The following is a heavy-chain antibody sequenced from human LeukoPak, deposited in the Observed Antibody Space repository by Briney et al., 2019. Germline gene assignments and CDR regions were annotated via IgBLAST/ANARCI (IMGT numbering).Heavy chain of an antibody. Sequence: PSETLSLTCAVYGGPFSGYYWSWIRQPPGKGLEWIGEINHSGSTNYNPSLKSRVTISVDTSKNQFSLKLSSVTAADTAVYYCAWLAAAGGGWGQGTLVTVSS. CDR2: INHSGST. J-gene: IGHJ4*02. CDR3: AWLAAAGGG. V-gene: IGHV4-34*01. D-gene: IGHD6-13*01. CDR1: GGPFSGYY.